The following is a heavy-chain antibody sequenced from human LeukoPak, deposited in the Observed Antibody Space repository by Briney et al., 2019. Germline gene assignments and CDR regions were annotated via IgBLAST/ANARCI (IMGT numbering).Heavy chain of an antibody. J-gene: IGHJ4*02. D-gene: IGHD6-19*01. Sequence: PGGSLRLSCAASGFTFDRFTMHWVRQVPGRGLDWVAGINWKSGSFHYADSVKGRFTISRDNDKTSLHLQMNNLKTDDTALYFCAKGHDPYTYCSAYSGWGQGTLVTVSS. CDR3: AKGHDPYTYCSAYSG. V-gene: IGHV3-9*01. CDR1: GFTFDRFT. CDR2: INWKSGSF.